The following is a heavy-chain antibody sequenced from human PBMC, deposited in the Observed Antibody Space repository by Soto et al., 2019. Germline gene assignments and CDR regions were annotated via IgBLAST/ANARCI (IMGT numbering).Heavy chain of an antibody. Sequence: EVQLVESGGGLVQPGGSLRLSCAASGFTFSSYAMHWVRQAPGKGLEYVSAISSNGGSTYYANSVKGRFTISRDNSKNTLYLQMGSLRAEDMAVYYCARDRREWPPGGEGPHIFIPEYYMDVWGKGTTVTVSS. CDR1: GFTFSSYA. CDR2: ISSNGGST. J-gene: IGHJ6*03. CDR3: ARDRREWPPGGEGPHIFIPEYYMDV. D-gene: IGHD3-3*01. V-gene: IGHV3-64*01.